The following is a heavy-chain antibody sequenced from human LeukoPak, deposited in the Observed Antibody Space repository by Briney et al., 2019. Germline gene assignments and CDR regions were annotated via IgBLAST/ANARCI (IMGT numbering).Heavy chain of an antibody. Sequence: GGSLRLSCAASGFTFSSYGMHWVRQAPGKGLEWVAVIWYDGSNENYADSVKGRFTISRDNSMNTLYLQMNSLRDEDTAVYYCAQAWRWLQLNYWGQGTLVTVSS. CDR1: GFTFSSYG. CDR2: IWYDGSNE. J-gene: IGHJ4*02. V-gene: IGHV3-30*02. CDR3: AQAWRWLQLNY. D-gene: IGHD5-24*01.